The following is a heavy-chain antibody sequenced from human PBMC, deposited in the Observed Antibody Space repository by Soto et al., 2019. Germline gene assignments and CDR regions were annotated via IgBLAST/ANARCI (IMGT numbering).Heavy chain of an antibody. CDR1: GFTFSNYA. V-gene: IGHV3-23*01. J-gene: IGHJ5*02. Sequence: VFLRLYCAASGFTFSNYAMSWVRQAPGKGLEWVSGLSDGGGSTFYADSVKGRFTISRDNAKNTLYLQMSSLRAEDTAVYYCAKEGNTSPYNWFDPWGQGTLVTVSS. CDR3: AKEGNTSPYNWFDP. CDR2: LSDGGGST. D-gene: IGHD2-2*01.